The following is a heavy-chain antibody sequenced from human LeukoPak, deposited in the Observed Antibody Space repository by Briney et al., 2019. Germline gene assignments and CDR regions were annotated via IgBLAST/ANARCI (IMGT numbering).Heavy chain of an antibody. CDR2: IYHSGST. V-gene: IGHV4-38-2*02. D-gene: IGHD3-10*01. CDR1: GYSISSGYY. CDR3: ARVMVRGVGFDP. Sequence: SETLSLTCTVSGYSISSGYYWGWIRQPPGKGLEWIGYIYHSGSTYYNPSLKSRVTISVDTSKNQFSLKLSSVTAADTAVYYCARVMVRGVGFDPWGQGTLVTVSS. J-gene: IGHJ5*02.